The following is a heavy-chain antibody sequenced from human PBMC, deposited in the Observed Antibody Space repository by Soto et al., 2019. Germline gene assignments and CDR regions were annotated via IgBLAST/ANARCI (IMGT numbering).Heavy chain of an antibody. CDR3: ARDLSSGGTYDFDV. J-gene: IGHJ3*01. Sequence: GGSLRLSCAASGFTFRSYGMHWVRQAPGKGLEWVAVIWYDGSDKYYADSVKGRFTISRDNSKNTLYLQMNSLRAEDTAVYYFARDLSSGGTYDFDVWGQGIMVTVSS. V-gene: IGHV3-33*01. CDR2: IWYDGSDK. CDR1: GFTFRSYG. D-gene: IGHD2-15*01.